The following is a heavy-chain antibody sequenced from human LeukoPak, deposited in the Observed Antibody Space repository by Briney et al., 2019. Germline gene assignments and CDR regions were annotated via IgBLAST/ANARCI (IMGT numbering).Heavy chain of an antibody. CDR1: GFIFSSYA. J-gene: IGHJ4*02. CDR2: ISYDGNTK. D-gene: IGHD6-6*01. V-gene: IGHV3-30-3*02. Sequence: GKSLRLSCATSGFIFSSYAMHWVRQAPGKGLEWVGVISYDGNTKYYVDSVKGRFTISRDNSKNTLYLQMNSLRAEDTAVYYCAKWTRSSPADYWGQGTLVTVSS. CDR3: AKWTRSSPADY.